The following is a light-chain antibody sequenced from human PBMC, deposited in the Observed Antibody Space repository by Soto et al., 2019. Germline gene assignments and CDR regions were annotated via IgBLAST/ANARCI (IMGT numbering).Light chain of an antibody. CDR1: SSDVGGYNY. J-gene: IGLJ1*01. V-gene: IGLV2-14*01. CDR2: EVS. CDR3: SSYTSSSTPYV. Sequence: QSALTQPASVSGSPGQSITISCTGTSSDVGGYNYFSWYQQHPGKAPKLMIYEVSNRPSGVSNRFSASKSGNTASLTISGLQAEDEANYYCSSYTSSSTPYVFGTGTKVTVL.